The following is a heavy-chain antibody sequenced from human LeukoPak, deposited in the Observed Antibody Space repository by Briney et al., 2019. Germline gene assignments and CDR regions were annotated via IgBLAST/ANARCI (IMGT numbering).Heavy chain of an antibody. CDR1: GFTFSTYF. D-gene: IGHD2-15*01. J-gene: IGHJ4*02. CDR3: ARRDIVVVVSASDY. Sequence: GGSLRLSCTASGFTFSTYFMSWARQAPGKGLEWVSTITHSTYYADSVKGRFTTSRDNSKNTVYLQMNSLRVDDTAVYYCARRDIVVVVSASDYWGQGTLVTVSS. V-gene: IGHV3-23*01. CDR2: ITHST.